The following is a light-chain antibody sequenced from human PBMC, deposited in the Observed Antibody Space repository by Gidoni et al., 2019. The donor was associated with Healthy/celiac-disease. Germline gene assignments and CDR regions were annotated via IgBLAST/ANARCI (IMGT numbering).Light chain of an antibody. J-gene: IGLJ2*01. CDR3: SSYTSSSTLVV. CDR2: DVS. V-gene: IGLV2-14*01. Sequence: QSAPTQPASVSGSPGQSITTSCTGTSSDVGGYNYVSWYQQHPGKAPKLLIYDVSNRPSGVSNRFSGSKSGNTASLTISGLQAEDEADYYCSSYTSSSTLVVFGGGTKLTVL. CDR1: SSDVGGYNY.